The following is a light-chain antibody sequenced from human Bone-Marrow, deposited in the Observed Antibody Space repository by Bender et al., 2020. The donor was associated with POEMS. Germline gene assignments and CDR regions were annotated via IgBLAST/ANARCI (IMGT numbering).Light chain of an antibody. V-gene: IGLV2-14*02. CDR2: GDG. J-gene: IGLJ3*02. CDR3: SSYAGSNNWLWV. CDR1: RDDVGLYNL. Sequence: QSALSQPASVSGSPGQSITISCTGTRDDVGLYNLVSWYQQYPGEVPRLLIYGDGQRPSGVSGRFSGSKSDNTAALTVSGLLAEDEADYYCSSYAGSNNWLWVFGGGTKLTVL.